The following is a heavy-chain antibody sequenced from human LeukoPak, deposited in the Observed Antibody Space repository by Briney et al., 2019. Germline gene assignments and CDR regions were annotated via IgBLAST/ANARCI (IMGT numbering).Heavy chain of an antibody. J-gene: IGHJ4*02. D-gene: IGHD2-2*01. CDR1: GGSLSSYY. Sequence: SEALSLTCTVSGGSLSSYYWSWIRQPPGKGLEWIGYIYYSGSTNYNPSLKSRVTISVDTSKNQFCLKRSSVTAADTAVYYCARGDQLLDYWGQGTLVTVSS. CDR2: IYYSGST. CDR3: ARGDQLLDY. V-gene: IGHV4-59*01.